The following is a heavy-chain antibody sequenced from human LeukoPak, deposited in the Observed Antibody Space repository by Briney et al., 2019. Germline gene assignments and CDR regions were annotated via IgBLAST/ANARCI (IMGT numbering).Heavy chain of an antibody. V-gene: IGHV4-59*08. CDR1: GGSISSYY. CDR3: ATRSRGAAAGTAWFDP. D-gene: IGHD6-13*01. J-gene: IGHJ5*02. CDR2: IYYSGST. Sequence: PSETLSLTCTVSGGSISSYYWSWIRQPPGKGLEWIGYIYYSGSTNYNPSLKSRVTISVDTSKNQFSLKLSSVTAADTAVYYCATRSRGAAAGTAWFDPWGQGTLVTVSS.